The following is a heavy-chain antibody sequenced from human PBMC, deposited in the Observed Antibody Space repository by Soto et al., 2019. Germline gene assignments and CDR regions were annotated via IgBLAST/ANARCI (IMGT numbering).Heavy chain of an antibody. CDR1: GGSISSGDYY. V-gene: IGHV4-30-4*01. J-gene: IGHJ4*02. CDR3: ARDEGYYYDSSGYYSY. Sequence: QVQLQESGPGLVKPSQTLSLTCTVSGGSISSGDYYWSWIRQPPGKGLEWIGYIYYSGSTYYNPSLKSRVTISVDTSKTQFSLKLSSVTAADTAVYYCARDEGYYYDSSGYYSYWGQGTLVTVSS. D-gene: IGHD3-22*01. CDR2: IYYSGST.